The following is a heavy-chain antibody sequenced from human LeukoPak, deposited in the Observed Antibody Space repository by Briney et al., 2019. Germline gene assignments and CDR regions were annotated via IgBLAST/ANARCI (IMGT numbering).Heavy chain of an antibody. CDR2: IWYDGSNK. CDR3: ARILGDYYDSSGSYFDY. Sequence: GRSLRLSCAASGFTFSSYGMHWVRQAPGKGLEWVAVIWYDGSNKYYADSVKGRFTISRDNSKNTLYLQMNSLRAEDTAVYYCARILGDYYDSSGSYFDYWGQGTLVTVSS. J-gene: IGHJ4*02. CDR1: GFTFSSYG. D-gene: IGHD3-22*01. V-gene: IGHV3-33*01.